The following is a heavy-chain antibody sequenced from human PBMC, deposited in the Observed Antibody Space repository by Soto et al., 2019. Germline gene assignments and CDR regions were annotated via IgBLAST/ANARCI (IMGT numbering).Heavy chain of an antibody. CDR3: ARDRGSYKPDGY. Sequence: QVQLVESGGGVVQPGRSLRLSCAASGFTFSSYAMHWVRQAPGKGLGWVAVISYDGSNKYYADSVKGRFTISRDNSKNTLYLQMNSLRAEDTAVYYCARDRGSYKPDGYWGQCTLVTVSS. D-gene: IGHD1-26*01. CDR1: GFTFSSYA. CDR2: ISYDGSNK. V-gene: IGHV3-30-3*01. J-gene: IGHJ1*01.